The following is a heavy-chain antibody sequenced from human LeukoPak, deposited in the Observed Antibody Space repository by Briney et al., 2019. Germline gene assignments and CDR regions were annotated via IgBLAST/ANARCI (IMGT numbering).Heavy chain of an antibody. CDR1: GYTFTSYY. J-gene: IGHJ3*02. CDR3: ARGGYYYDSSGYYNAFDI. CDR2: IKPNGGSR. D-gene: IGHD3-22*01. Sequence: ASVKVSCKASGYTFTSYYMHWVRQAPGRGLEWMGIIKPNGGSRTYAQRFQGRVTMTRDTSTSTVYMELSSLRSEDTAVYHCARGGYYYDSSGYYNAFDIWGLGTMVAVSS. V-gene: IGHV1-46*01.